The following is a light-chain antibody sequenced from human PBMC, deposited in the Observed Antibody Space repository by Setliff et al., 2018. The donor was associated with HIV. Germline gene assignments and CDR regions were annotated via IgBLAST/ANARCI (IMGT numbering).Light chain of an antibody. V-gene: IGLV2-14*01. Sequence: LAQPASVSGSPGQSITISCTGTSSDVGAYNYVSWYQQHPGKAPKLMIYEVNNRPSGVSNRFSGSKSGNTASLTISGLQAEDEADYYCSSYTTSSTRVFGTGTKVTVL. CDR2: EVN. J-gene: IGLJ1*01. CDR1: SSDVGAYNY. CDR3: SSYTTSSTRV.